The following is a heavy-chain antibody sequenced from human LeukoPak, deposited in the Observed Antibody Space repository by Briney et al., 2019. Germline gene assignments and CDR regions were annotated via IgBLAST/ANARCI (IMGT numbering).Heavy chain of an antibody. CDR2: IHATGTT. D-gene: IGHD3-22*01. CDR3: ARIFDRDV. CDR1: GGSITHSY. Sequence: SETLSLICTVSGGSITHSYWSWIRHSAGTGMEWIGRIHATGTTNYNPSFKSRVSMSLDMPTSQFSLTLSAVTVADTATYYCARIFDRDVWGQGALGTVSP. V-gene: IGHV4-4*07. J-gene: IGHJ3*01.